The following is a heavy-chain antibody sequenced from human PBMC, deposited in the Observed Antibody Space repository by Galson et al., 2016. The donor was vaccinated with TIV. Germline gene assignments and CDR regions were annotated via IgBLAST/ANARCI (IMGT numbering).Heavy chain of an antibody. V-gene: IGHV5-51*01. D-gene: IGHD3-3*01. J-gene: IGHJ6*02. CDR2: IYPGDSDT. CDR3: ARQGSYDFWRGHHNYDYYAMDV. CDR1: GYSFTTFW. Sequence: QSGAEVKKPGESLKISCQGSGYSFTTFWVGWVRQMPGKGLEWMGVIYPGDSDTKYSPSFQGQVTISVDRSISTDYLQWKSLKASDTASYYCARQGSYDFWRGHHNYDYYAMDVWGQGTAVVVSS.